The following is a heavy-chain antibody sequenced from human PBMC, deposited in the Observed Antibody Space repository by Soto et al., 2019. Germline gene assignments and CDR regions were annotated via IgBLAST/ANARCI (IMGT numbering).Heavy chain of an antibody. Sequence: ASVKVSCKASGYTFTGYYMHWVRQAPGQGLEWMGWINPNSGGTNYAQKFQGWVTMTRDTSISTAYMELSRLRSDDTAVYYCARSPYIYCSGVSCYSDYYYGMDVWGQGTTVTVSS. V-gene: IGHV1-2*04. CDR2: INPNSGGT. CDR1: GYTFTGYY. D-gene: IGHD2-15*01. CDR3: ARSPYIYCSGVSCYSDYYYGMDV. J-gene: IGHJ6*02.